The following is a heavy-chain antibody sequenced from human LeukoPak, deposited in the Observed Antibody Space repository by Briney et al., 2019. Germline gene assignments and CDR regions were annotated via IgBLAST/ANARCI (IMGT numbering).Heavy chain of an antibody. Sequence: GGSLRLSCAASGFTFSSYWMSWVRQAPGKGLGWVASMKQDGSEKYYVDSVKGRFTISRDNAKNSLYLQMNSLRAEDTAVYYCARGYCSSASCLFDYWGQGTLVTVSS. CDR3: ARGYCSSASCLFDY. CDR2: MKQDGSEK. V-gene: IGHV3-7*01. D-gene: IGHD2-2*01. J-gene: IGHJ4*02. CDR1: GFTFSSYW.